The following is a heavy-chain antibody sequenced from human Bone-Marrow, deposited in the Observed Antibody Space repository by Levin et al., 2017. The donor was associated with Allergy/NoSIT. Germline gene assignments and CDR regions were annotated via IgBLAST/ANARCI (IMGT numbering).Heavy chain of an antibody. V-gene: IGHV5-51*01. CDR2: IYPGDSDT. CDR1: GYSFTNYW. Sequence: GGSLRLSCQGSGYSFTNYWIGWVRQMPGKGLEWMGIIYPGDSDTRYSPSFHGQVTISSDKSSSTAYLPWSSLKASDSAMYYCARTHITMVRGVQEFDYWGQGSLVTVSS. CDR3: ARTHITMVRGVQEFDY. D-gene: IGHD3-10*01. J-gene: IGHJ4*02.